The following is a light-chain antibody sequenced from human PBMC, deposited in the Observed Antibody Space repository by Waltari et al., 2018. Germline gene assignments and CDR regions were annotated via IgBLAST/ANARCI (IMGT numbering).Light chain of an antibody. Sequence: DIQMTQSPSSLSASVGDRVTITCRASQSISGYLNWYQQKPGKAPKVLIYATSSLQSGVPSRFSGSGSGTDFTLTITSLQPEDFATYYCQQSYRTPPLTFGGGTNVEIK. V-gene: IGKV1-39*01. CDR3: QQSYRTPPLT. CDR2: ATS. J-gene: IGKJ4*01. CDR1: QSISGY.